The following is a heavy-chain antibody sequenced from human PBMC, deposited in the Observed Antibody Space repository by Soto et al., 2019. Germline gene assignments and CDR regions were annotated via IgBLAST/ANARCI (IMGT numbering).Heavy chain of an antibody. D-gene: IGHD7-27*01. V-gene: IGHV4-4*07. CDR3: ARGRYCLTGRCFPNWFDS. CDR1: GGSISSYY. CDR2: IYTSGST. Sequence: TSETLSLTCTVSGGSISSYYWSWIRQPAGKGLEWIGRIYTSGSTNYNPSLKSRVTMSVDTSKNQFSLKLSSVTAADTAVYFCARGRYCLTGRCFPNWFDSWGQGALVTVSS. J-gene: IGHJ5*01.